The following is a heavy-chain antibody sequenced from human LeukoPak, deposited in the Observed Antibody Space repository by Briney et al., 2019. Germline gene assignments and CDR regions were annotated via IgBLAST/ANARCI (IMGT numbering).Heavy chain of an antibody. V-gene: IGHV4-39*07. CDR3: ARVMRIPDLGAYFDY. CDR1: GGSISSSSYY. Sequence: PSETLSLTCTVSGGSISSSSYYWGWIRQPPGKGLEWIGSIYYSGSTYYNPSLKSRVTISVDTSKNQFSLKLSSVTAADTAVYYCARVMRIPDLGAYFDYWGQGTLVTVSS. CDR2: IYYSGST. J-gene: IGHJ4*02. D-gene: IGHD3-10*01.